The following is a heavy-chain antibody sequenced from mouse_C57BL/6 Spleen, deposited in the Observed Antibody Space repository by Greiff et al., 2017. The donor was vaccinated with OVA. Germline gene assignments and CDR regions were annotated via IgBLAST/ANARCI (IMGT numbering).Heavy chain of an antibody. CDR3: ARGPESICYGNYGFAY. J-gene: IGHJ3*01. D-gene: IGHD2-1*01. CDR2: IYPSDSET. Sequence: QVQLQQPGAELVRPGSSVKLSCKASGYTFTSYWMDWVKQRPGQGLEWIGNIYPSDSETHYNQKFKDKATLTVDKSSSTAYMQLSSLTSEDSAVYYCARGPESICYGNYGFAYWGQGTLVTVSA. CDR1: GYTFTSYW. V-gene: IGHV1-61*01.